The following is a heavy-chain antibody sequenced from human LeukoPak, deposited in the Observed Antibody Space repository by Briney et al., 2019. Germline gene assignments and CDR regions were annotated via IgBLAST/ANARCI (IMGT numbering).Heavy chain of an antibody. CDR3: ARDSIAAAGTPPYYYYYGMDV. V-gene: IGHV4-59*01. Sequence: SETLSLTCTVSGGSISSYYWSWIRQPPGKGLEWIGYIYYSGSTNYNPSLKSRVTISVDTSKNQFSLKLSSVTAADTAVYYCARDSIAAAGTPPYYYYYGMDVWGQGTTVTVSS. CDR2: IYYSGST. CDR1: GGSISSYY. J-gene: IGHJ6*02. D-gene: IGHD6-13*01.